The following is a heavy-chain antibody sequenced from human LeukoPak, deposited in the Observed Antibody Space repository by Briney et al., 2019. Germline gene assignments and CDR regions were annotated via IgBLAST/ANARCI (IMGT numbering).Heavy chain of an antibody. Sequence: ASVKVSCKASEYTFASHYMHWVRQAPGQGLEWMGWINPNSGVTTYAQKFQGRVTMTRDTSTSTAYMKLSRLSSDDTAVYYGARGRRYIYSGFDPWGQGTLVTVSS. D-gene: IGHD5-18*01. V-gene: IGHV1-2*02. CDR1: EYTFASHY. CDR2: INPNSGVT. CDR3: ARGRRYIYSGFDP. J-gene: IGHJ5*02.